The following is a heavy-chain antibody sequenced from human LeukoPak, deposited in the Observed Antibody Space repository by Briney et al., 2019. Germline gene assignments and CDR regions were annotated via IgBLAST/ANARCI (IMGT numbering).Heavy chain of an antibody. CDR3: ARDGGTSRDFDY. V-gene: IGHV3-21*01. J-gene: IGHJ4*02. Sequence: AGGSLRLSCAASGFTFSSYSMNWVRQAPGKGLEWVSSISSSSSYIYYADSVKGRFTISRDNAKNSLYLQMNSLRAEDTAVYYCARDGGTSRDFDYWGQGTLVTVSS. D-gene: IGHD1-1*01. CDR2: ISSSSSYI. CDR1: GFTFSSYS.